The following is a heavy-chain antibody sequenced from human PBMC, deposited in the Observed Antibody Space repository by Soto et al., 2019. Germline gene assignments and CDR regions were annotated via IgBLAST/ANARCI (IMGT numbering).Heavy chain of an antibody. D-gene: IGHD2-21*01. Sequence: GGSLRLSCAASGFTFDDYAMHWVRQAPGKGLEWVSGISWNSGSIGYADSVKGRFTISRDNAKNSLYLQMNSLRAEDTALYYCAKDKLPVIHYYFDYWGQGTLVTVSS. V-gene: IGHV3-9*01. CDR3: AKDKLPVIHYYFDY. CDR2: ISWNSGSI. CDR1: GFTFDDYA. J-gene: IGHJ4*02.